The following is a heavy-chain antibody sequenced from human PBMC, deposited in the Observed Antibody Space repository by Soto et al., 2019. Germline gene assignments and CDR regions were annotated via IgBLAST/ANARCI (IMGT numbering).Heavy chain of an antibody. D-gene: IGHD2-21*01. CDR2: MNPNTGNI. CDR1: GYTFVDYA. V-gene: IGHV1-3*01. J-gene: IGHJ5*02. Sequence: QVQIVQSGAEVKRPGASVKISCRASGYTFVDYALHWVRQAPGQGIEWVGWMNPNTGNIKYSHKFEDRVSITRDTATSTAYMELRGLRSEDTAVYFCTREAIVAENWFDPWGQGTLVTVSS. CDR3: TREAIVAENWFDP.